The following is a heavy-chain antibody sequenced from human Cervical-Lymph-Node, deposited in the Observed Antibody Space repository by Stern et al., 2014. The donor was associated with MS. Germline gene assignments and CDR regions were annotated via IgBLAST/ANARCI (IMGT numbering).Heavy chain of an antibody. D-gene: IGHD4-11*01. CDR3: TRDPGTVTYYFDY. CDR1: GFTFSAYG. CDR2: IWSDGSKK. Sequence: VHLVESGGGMVQPGSSLRLSCASSGFTFSAYGIHWVRQAPGTGLEWVAVIWSDGSKKYYGDSVKGRFTISSNNTKTTPDLPIRSLRAEDPAVYYCTRDPGTVTYYFDYWGQGTLVTVSS. J-gene: IGHJ4*02. V-gene: IGHV3-33*01.